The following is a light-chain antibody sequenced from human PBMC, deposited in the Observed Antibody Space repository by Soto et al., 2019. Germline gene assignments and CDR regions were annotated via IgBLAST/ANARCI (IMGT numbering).Light chain of an antibody. CDR3: VLYIYSATNWV. CDR2: NTN. J-gene: IGLJ3*02. CDR1: SGSVSATNY. Sequence: QTVVTLEPSFSVSPGGTVTLTCGLSSGSVSATNYPSWYQQTPGQAPRTLIYNTNTRSSGVPDRFSGSILGNKAALTITGAQADDDSDYYCVLYIYSATNWVFGGGTKVTVL. V-gene: IGLV8-61*01.